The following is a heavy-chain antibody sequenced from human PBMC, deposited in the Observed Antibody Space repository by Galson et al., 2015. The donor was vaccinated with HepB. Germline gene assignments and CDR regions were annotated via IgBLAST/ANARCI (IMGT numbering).Heavy chain of an antibody. Sequence: SLRLSCAASGFTFSSYGMHWVRQAPGKGLEWVAVIWYDGSNKYYADSVKGRFTISRDNSKNTLYLQMNSLRAEDTAVYYCARDLIAARDPTYFDYWGQGTLVTVSS. V-gene: IGHV3-33*01. D-gene: IGHD6-6*01. CDR2: IWYDGSNK. J-gene: IGHJ4*02. CDR1: GFTFSSYG. CDR3: ARDLIAARDPTYFDY.